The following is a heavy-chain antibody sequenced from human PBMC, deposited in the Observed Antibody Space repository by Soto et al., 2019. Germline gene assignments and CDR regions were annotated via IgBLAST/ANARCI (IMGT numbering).Heavy chain of an antibody. Sequence: QVQLVQSGAEVKKPGSSVKVSCKASGGTFSSYAISWVRQAPGQGLEWMGGIIPIFGTANYARKFQGRVTITADESTSTAYMELGSLRSEDTAVYHCARGGEQWLVQDWFDPWGQGTLVTVSS. D-gene: IGHD6-19*01. CDR2: IIPIFGTA. CDR3: ARGGEQWLVQDWFDP. CDR1: GGTFSSYA. V-gene: IGHV1-69*12. J-gene: IGHJ5*02.